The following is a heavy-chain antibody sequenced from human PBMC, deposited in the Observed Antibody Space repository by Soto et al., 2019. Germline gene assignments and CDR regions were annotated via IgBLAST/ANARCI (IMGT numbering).Heavy chain of an antibody. D-gene: IGHD2-15*01. CDR3: ARGRARSKDIVVVVAATPNLDY. J-gene: IGHJ4*02. CDR1: GGTFSSYA. CDR2: IIPIFGTA. V-gene: IGHV1-69*13. Sequence: VASVKVSCKASGGTFSSYAISWVRQAPGQGLEWMGGIIPIFGTANYAQKFQGRVTITADESTSTAYMELSSLRSEDTAVYYCARGRARSKDIVVVVAATPNLDYWGQGTLVTVSS.